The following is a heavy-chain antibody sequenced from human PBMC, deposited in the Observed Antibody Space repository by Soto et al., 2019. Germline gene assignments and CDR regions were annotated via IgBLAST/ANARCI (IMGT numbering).Heavy chain of an antibody. V-gene: IGHV3-23*01. J-gene: IGHJ4*02. CDR1: GFTFSSYA. CDR2: ISGSGGST. CDR3: AKVGPRIYYDSSGYFAY. Sequence: GGSLRLSCAASGFTFSSYAMSWVRQAPGKGLEWVSAISGSGGSTYYADSVKGRFTISRDNSKNTLYLQMNSLRAEDTAVYYCAKVGPRIYYDSSGYFAYWGRGTLVTVSS. D-gene: IGHD3-22*01.